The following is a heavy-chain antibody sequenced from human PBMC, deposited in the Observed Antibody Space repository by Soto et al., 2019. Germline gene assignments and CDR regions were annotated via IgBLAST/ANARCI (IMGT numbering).Heavy chain of an antibody. CDR3: AKDSSGYPGGYFDY. CDR2: ISGSGGST. V-gene: IGHV3-23*01. D-gene: IGHD3-22*01. Sequence: EVQLLESGGGLVQPGGSLRLSCAASGFTFSSYAMSWVRQAPGNGLEWVSAISGSGGSTYYADSVKGRFTISRDNSKNTLYLQMNRLRAEDTAVYYCAKDSSGYPGGYFDYWGQGTLVPVSS. J-gene: IGHJ4*02. CDR1: GFTFSSYA.